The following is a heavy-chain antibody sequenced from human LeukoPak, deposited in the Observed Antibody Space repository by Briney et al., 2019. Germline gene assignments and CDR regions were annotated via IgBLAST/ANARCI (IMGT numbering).Heavy chain of an antibody. CDR1: GDSITGYY. Sequence: NASETLSLTCTVSGDSITGYYWGWIRQPPGKGLEWIGNIYYTGNTYYNASLKSRVTISVDTSKNQFSLKVISMTAADTAVYYCTKSDGYGLTRICGRGTMVTVSS. CDR3: TKSDGYGLTRI. CDR2: IYYTGNT. V-gene: IGHV4-39*07. J-gene: IGHJ3*02. D-gene: IGHD3-10*01.